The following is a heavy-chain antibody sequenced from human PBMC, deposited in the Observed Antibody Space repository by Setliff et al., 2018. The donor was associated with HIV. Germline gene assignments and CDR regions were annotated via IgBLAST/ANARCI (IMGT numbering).Heavy chain of an antibody. CDR2: ISAYNGNT. J-gene: IGHJ5*02. D-gene: IGHD2-2*01. V-gene: IGHV1-18*01. Sequence: GASEKVSCKASGYTFTSYGISWVRQAPGQGLEWMGWISAYNGNTNYAQKLQGRVTMTTDTSTSTAYMELRSLRSDDTAVYYCARDPSCSSTSCYAGWFDPWGQGTLVTVSS. CDR1: GYTFTSYG. CDR3: ARDPSCSSTSCYAGWFDP.